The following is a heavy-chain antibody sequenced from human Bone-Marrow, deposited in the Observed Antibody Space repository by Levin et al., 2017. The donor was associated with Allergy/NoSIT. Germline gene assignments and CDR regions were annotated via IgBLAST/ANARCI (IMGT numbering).Heavy chain of an antibody. D-gene: IGHD4-23*01. Sequence: AGGSLRLSCAASGFTFSNYAMSWVRQAPGKGLEWVSAISGRSENTYYAGSVKGRFTVSRDDSKNPLSLPMNNLRAEDTAVYYCATVSPTTVGLADYWGQGTLVTVSS. V-gene: IGHV3-23*01. CDR1: GFTFSNYA. J-gene: IGHJ4*02. CDR2: ISGRSENT. CDR3: ATVSPTTVGLADY.